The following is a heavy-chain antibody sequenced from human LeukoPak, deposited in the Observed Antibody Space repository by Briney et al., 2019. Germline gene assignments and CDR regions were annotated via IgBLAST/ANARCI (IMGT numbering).Heavy chain of an antibody. J-gene: IGHJ4*02. CDR3: TTSGTDYVWGSYRLFDY. D-gene: IGHD3-16*02. CDR1: GFTFSNAW. Sequence: PGGSLRLSCAASGFTFSNAWVSWVRQAPGKGLEWVGRIKSKTDGGTTDYAAPVKGRFTISRDDSKNTLYLQMNSLKTEDTAVYYCTTSGTDYVWGSYRLFDYWGQGTLVTVSS. CDR2: IKSKTDGGTT. V-gene: IGHV3-15*01.